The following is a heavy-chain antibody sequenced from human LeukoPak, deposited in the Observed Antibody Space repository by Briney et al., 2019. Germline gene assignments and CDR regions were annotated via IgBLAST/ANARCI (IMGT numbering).Heavy chain of an antibody. J-gene: IGHJ4*02. CDR2: INWSGGST. V-gene: IGHV3-20*04. CDR3: ARAPISSPFYFDY. CDR1: GFAFDEHG. D-gene: IGHD2-2*01. Sequence: GGSLRLSCTASGFAFDEHGMSWVRQVPGKGLEWVSGINWSGGSTGYADPLRGRFTISRDNAKNSLYLQMDSLRAEDTALYYCARAPISSPFYFDYWGQRPLVSVSS.